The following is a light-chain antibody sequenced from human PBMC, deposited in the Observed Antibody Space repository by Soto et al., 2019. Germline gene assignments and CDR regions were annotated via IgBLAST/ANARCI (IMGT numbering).Light chain of an antibody. V-gene: IGKV3-15*01. J-gene: IGKJ1*01. CDR3: QQYNDWPGT. Sequence: EVLMTQSPATLSVSPGERATLSCRASQSVGSNLAWYQQKPGQAPRLLIYGASTRATGIPARFSGSGSGTDFTLTISSLQSEDFVVYFCQQYNDWPGTFGQGTKVEV. CDR1: QSVGSN. CDR2: GAS.